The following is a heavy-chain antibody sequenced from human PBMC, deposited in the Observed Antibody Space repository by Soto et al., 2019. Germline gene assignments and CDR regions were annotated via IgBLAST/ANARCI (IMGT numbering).Heavy chain of an antibody. D-gene: IGHD3-22*01. CDR2: IIPIFGTA. CDR3: ARDRGRISMIVVVSGWFDP. V-gene: IGHV1-69*01. Sequence: QVQLVQSGAEVKKPGSSVKVSCKASGGTFSSYAISWVRQAPGQGLEWMGGIIPIFGTANYAQKFQGRVTNTADESTSTGYLELRSLRSEDTAVYYCARDRGRISMIVVVSGWFDPWGQGTLVTVSS. CDR1: GGTFSSYA. J-gene: IGHJ5*02.